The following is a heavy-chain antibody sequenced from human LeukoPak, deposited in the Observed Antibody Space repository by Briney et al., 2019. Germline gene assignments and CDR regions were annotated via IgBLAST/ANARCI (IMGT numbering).Heavy chain of an antibody. D-gene: IGHD6-19*01. J-gene: IGHJ4*02. CDR1: GHTFTSYG. V-gene: IGHV1-18*01. Sequence: ASVKVSCKASGHTFTSYGISWVRQAPGQGLEWMGWISAYNGNTNYAQKLQGRVTMTTDTSTSTAYMELRSLRSDDTAVYYCARDLPGGSYSCGWYGVDYWGQGTLVTVSS. CDR2: ISAYNGNT. CDR3: ARDLPGGSYSCGWYGVDY.